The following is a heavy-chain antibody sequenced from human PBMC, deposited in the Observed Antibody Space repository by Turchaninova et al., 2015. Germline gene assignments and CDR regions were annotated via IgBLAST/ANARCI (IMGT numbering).Heavy chain of an antibody. CDR1: GYSFSSHAC. D-gene: IGHD3-10*01. CDR2: VTHRGTT. Sequence: QVQLQESDPGRVKPPEALYLACGVYGYSFSSHACWGWLRTPPGKELEWIGRVTHRGTTYYNPSLRRRVIISIDTSENHFSLKLSSVTATDTAVYYCARRRYGSWKNDGFDIWGQGTLVTVSS. V-gene: IGHV4-38-2*01. J-gene: IGHJ3*02. CDR3: ARRRYGSWKNDGFDI.